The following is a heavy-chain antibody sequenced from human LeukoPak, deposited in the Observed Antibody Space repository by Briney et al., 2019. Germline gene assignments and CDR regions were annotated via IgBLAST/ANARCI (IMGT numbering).Heavy chain of an antibody. J-gene: IGHJ4*02. CDR3: ARTRKDDSSGYGLFDY. Sequence: PSQTLSLTCTVSGGSISSGGYYWSWLRQHPGKGLVWIGYIYYSGSTYYNPSLKSRVTISVNTSKNQSSQKLSYVTAAETAVYYCARTRKDDSSGYGLFDYWGQGTLVTVSS. CDR1: GGSISSGGYY. V-gene: IGHV4-31*03. D-gene: IGHD3-22*01. CDR2: IYYSGST.